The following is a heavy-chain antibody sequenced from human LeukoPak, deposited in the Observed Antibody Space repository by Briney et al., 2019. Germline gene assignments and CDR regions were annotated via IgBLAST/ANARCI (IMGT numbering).Heavy chain of an antibody. CDR3: ARDVPIAAAPNYGMDV. CDR2: IWYDGSNK. CDR1: GFTFSSYG. V-gene: IGHV3-33*01. Sequence: PGGSLRLSCAASGFTFSSYGMHWVRQAPGKGLEWVAVIWYDGSNKYYADSVKGRFTISRDNSKNTLYLQMNSLRAEDTAVYYCARDVPIAAAPNYGMDVWGQGTTVTVSS. J-gene: IGHJ6*02. D-gene: IGHD6-13*01.